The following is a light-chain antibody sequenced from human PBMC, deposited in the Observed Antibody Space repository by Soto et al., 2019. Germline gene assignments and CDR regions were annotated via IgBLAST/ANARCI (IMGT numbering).Light chain of an antibody. CDR1: TPNIGSNY. J-gene: IGLJ3*02. CDR3: ASWDDSLSGRV. Sequence: QSGLTQPPSASGTPGQRVIISCSGKTPNIGSNYVYWYRHLPGTAPQLLIYRNNQRPSGVPDRFSGSKSRTSASLAISGLRSDDEADYYCASWDDSLSGRVFGGGTKLTVL. CDR2: RNN. V-gene: IGLV1-47*01.